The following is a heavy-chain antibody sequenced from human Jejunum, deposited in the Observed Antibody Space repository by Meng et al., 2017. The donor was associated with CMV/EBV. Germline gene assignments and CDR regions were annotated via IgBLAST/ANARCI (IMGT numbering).Heavy chain of an antibody. CDR3: ARGNQLVSDS. Sequence: LTGAVYGGSVNGYYWTWIRQPPGKGLEWIGEINHSGGTDYNPSLKNLVTISVDTSKNQFSLKLSSVTAADTAVYYCARGNQLVSDSWGQGTLVTVSS. CDR2: INHSGGT. V-gene: IGHV4-34*01. D-gene: IGHD1-1*01. CDR1: GGSVNGYY. J-gene: IGHJ4*02.